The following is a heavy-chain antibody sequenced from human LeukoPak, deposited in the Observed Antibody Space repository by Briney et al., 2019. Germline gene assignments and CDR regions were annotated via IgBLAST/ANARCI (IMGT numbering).Heavy chain of an antibody. CDR1: GGSITTHY. Sequence: SETLSLTCTVPGGSITTHYWSWIRQPPGEGLQWIASIYHTGASNYNPSLKSRITISLDTSKNQFSLELRYVTDADTAEYYCARDTTFYDSSGYHPYWYFDLWGRGTPVTVSS. V-gene: IGHV4-59*11. D-gene: IGHD3-22*01. CDR2: IYHTGAS. CDR3: ARDTTFYDSSGYHPYWYFDL. J-gene: IGHJ2*01.